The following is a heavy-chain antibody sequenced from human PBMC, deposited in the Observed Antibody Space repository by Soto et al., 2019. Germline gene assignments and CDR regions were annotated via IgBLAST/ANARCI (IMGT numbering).Heavy chain of an antibody. Sequence: PGGSLRLSCTASGFTFGDYAMSWVRQAPGKGLEWVGFIRSKAYGGTTEYAASVKGRFTISRDDSKSIAYLQMNSLRTEDTAVYYCTRDGRRDGYLPLDHYYGMDVWGPGTTVRVSS. J-gene: IGHJ6*02. CDR3: TRDGRRDGYLPLDHYYGMDV. CDR2: IRSKAYGGTT. D-gene: IGHD5-12*01. V-gene: IGHV3-49*04. CDR1: GFTFGDYA.